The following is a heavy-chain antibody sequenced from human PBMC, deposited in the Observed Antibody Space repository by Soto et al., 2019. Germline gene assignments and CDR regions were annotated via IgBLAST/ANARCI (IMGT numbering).Heavy chain of an antibody. D-gene: IGHD5-18*01. J-gene: IGHJ4*02. V-gene: IGHV3-23*01. CDR3: AKDVRGQLGNLDY. CDR1: GFTFSRYA. Sequence: EVQLLESGGGLVQPGGSLRLSCAASGFTFSRYAMSWGRHAPGKGLEWVSAISGSGGSTYYAGSVKGRFTISRDNSKNTLYLQMNSLRAEDTAVYYCAKDVRGQLGNLDYWGQGTLVTVSS. CDR2: ISGSGGST.